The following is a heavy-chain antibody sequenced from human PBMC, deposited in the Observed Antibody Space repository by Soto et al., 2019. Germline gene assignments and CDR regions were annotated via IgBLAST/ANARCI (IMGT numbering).Heavy chain of an antibody. CDR1: GYSFTSYW. J-gene: IGHJ4*02. CDR3: ARLVRGVIITEVLD. Sequence: RGESLKISCKGSGYSFTSYWISWVRQMPVKGLEWMGRIDPSDSYTNYSPSFQGHVTISADKSISTAYLQWSSLKASDTAMYYCARLVRGVIITEVLDWGQGTLVTVSS. CDR2: IDPSDSYT. V-gene: IGHV5-10-1*01. D-gene: IGHD3-10*01.